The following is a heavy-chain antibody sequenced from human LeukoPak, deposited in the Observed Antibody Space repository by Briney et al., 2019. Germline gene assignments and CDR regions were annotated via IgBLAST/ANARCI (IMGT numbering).Heavy chain of an antibody. J-gene: IGHJ5*02. V-gene: IGHV1-69*05. CDR1: GGTFSSHA. CDR3: ARAGTGTGPNWFDP. D-gene: IGHD1-1*01. Sequence: GASVKVSCKASGGTFSSHAISWVRQAPGQGLEWMGGIIPIFGTANYAQKFQGRVTITTDESTSTAYMELSSLRSEDTAVYYCARAGTGTGPNWFDPWGQGTLVTVSS. CDR2: IIPIFGTA.